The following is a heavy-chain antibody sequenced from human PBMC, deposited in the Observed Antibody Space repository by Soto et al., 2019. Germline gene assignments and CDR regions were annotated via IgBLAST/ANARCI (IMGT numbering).Heavy chain of an antibody. D-gene: IGHD3-9*01. CDR3: ARGYYDILTGYYPFDY. Sequence: PSETLSLTCTVSGGSISSSSYYWGWNRQPPGKGLEWIGSIYYSGSTYYNPSLKSRVTISVDTSKNQFSLKLSSVTAADSALYYCARGYYDILTGYYPFDYWGQGALVTVS. CDR2: IYYSGST. J-gene: IGHJ4*02. V-gene: IGHV4-39*01. CDR1: GGSISSSSYY.